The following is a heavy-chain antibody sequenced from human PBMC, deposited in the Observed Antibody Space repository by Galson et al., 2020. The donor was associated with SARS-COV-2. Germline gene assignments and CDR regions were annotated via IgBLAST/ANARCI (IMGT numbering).Heavy chain of an antibody. V-gene: IGHV4-39*01. CDR1: GGSISSSSYY. CDR3: ARLRYFDWPPKYYFDY. Sequence: SETLSLTCTVSGGSISSSSYYWGWIRQPPGKGLEWIGSIYYSGSTYYNPSLKSRATISVDTSKNQFSLKLSSVTAADTAVYYCARLRYFDWPPKYYFDYWGQGTLVTVSS. J-gene: IGHJ4*02. D-gene: IGHD3-9*01. CDR2: IYYSGST.